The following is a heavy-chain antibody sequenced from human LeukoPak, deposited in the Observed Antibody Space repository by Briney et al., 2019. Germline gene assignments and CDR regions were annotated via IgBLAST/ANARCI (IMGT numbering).Heavy chain of an antibody. V-gene: IGHV1-2*02. CDR1: GYTFTGYY. CDR3: ARGRGSTSSNFDY. Sequence: VASVTVSCTASGYTFTGYYMHWVRQAPGQGLEWMGWINPNNGGTNYAQKFQGRVTMTRDTSISTAYMELSRLTSDDTAVYYCARGRGSTSSNFDYWGQGTLVTVSS. J-gene: IGHJ4*02. D-gene: IGHD2-2*01. CDR2: INPNNGGT.